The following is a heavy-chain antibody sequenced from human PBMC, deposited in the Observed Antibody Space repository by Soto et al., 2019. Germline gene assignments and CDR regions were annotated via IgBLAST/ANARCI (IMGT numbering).Heavy chain of an antibody. D-gene: IGHD5-12*01. Sequence: LRLSCAGSGFTFSDYYMSWIRQIPGKGLEWISYISGGNTIYYIDSVKGRFTLSRDSAKNSLYLQMDSLRAEDTAVYYCVRGHSGLDIWGQGTMVTVSS. V-gene: IGHV3-11*01. CDR1: GFTFSDYY. J-gene: IGHJ3*02. CDR2: ISGGNTI. CDR3: VRGHSGLDI.